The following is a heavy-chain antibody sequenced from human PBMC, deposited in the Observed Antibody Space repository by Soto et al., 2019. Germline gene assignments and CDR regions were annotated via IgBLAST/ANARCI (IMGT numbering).Heavy chain of an antibody. Sequence: PGGSLRLSCAASGFTFSSYSMNWVRQAPGKGLEWVSSISSSSSYIYYADSVKGRFTIYRDNAKNSLYLQMNRLRAEDTAVYYCARDLGYYGSGSYYNGLFDYWGQGTLVTVSS. V-gene: IGHV3-21*01. CDR3: ARDLGYYGSGSYYNGLFDY. D-gene: IGHD3-10*01. J-gene: IGHJ4*02. CDR1: GFTFSSYS. CDR2: ISSSSSYI.